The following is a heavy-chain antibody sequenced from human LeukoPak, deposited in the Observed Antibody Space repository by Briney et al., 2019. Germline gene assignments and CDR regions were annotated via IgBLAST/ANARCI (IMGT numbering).Heavy chain of an antibody. D-gene: IGHD3-10*01. Sequence: SETLSLTCTVSGGSISSSSYYWGWIRQPPGKGLEWIGSIYYSGSTYYNPSLKSRVTISVDTSKNQFSLKLSSVTAADTAVYYCARGERFGRRNQPNWLFDPWGQGTLVTVSS. CDR2: IYYSGST. V-gene: IGHV4-39*07. J-gene: IGHJ5*02. CDR3: ARGERFGRRNQPNWLFDP. CDR1: GGSISSSSYY.